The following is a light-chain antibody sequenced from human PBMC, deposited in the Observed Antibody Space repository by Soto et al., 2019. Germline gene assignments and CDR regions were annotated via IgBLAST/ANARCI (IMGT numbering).Light chain of an antibody. CDR2: DAS. CDR3: QQYGSSLIT. Sequence: EIVLTQSPGTLSLSPEEGATVSCRASQTVTSSYLAWYQQKPGQAPRLLISDASTGASGIPPRFSGSGSGTDFTLTISRLEPEDFAVYYCQQYGSSLITFGQGTRLAI. CDR1: QTVTSSY. V-gene: IGKV3-20*01. J-gene: IGKJ5*01.